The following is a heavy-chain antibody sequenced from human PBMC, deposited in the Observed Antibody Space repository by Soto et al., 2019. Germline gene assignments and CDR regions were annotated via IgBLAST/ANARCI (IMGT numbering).Heavy chain of an antibody. CDR3: ARVAYGNGWIFDY. D-gene: IGHD6-19*01. CDR2: IKQDGSEK. V-gene: IGHV3-7*01. J-gene: IGHJ4*01. CDR1: GFTFSSYW. Sequence: GGSLRLSCAASGFTFSSYWMSWVRQASGKGLEWVANIKQDGSEKYYVDSVKGRFTLSRDNAKNSLQLQMSSLRDEDTAIYFCARVAYGNGWIFDYWGQGTLVTVSS.